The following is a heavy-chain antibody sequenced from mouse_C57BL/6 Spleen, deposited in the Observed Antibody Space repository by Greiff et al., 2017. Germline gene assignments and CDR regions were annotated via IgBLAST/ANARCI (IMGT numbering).Heavy chain of an antibody. D-gene: IGHD1-1*01. J-gene: IGHJ4*01. V-gene: IGHV5-17*01. CDR3: ARRDYYGSSPYYAMDY. CDR1: GFTFSDYG. CDR2: ISSGSSTI. Sequence: EVKLVESGGGLVKPGGSLKLSCAASGFTFSDYGMHWVRQAPETGLEWVAYISSGSSTIYYADTVKGRFTISRDNAKNTLFLQMTSLRSEDTAMYYCARRDYYGSSPYYAMDYWGQGTSVTVAS.